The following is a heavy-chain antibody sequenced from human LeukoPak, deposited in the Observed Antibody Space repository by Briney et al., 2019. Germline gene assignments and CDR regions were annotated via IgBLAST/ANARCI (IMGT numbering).Heavy chain of an antibody. CDR3: ARDLARRGIAVAGLDY. V-gene: IGHV3-21*01. CDR1: GFTFSSYS. D-gene: IGHD6-19*01. Sequence: GGSLGLSCAASGFTFSSYSMNWVRQAPGKGLEWVSSISSSSSYIYYADSVKGRFTISRDNAKNSLYLQMNSLRAEDTAVYYCARDLARRGIAVAGLDYWGQGTLVTVSS. J-gene: IGHJ4*02. CDR2: ISSSSSYI.